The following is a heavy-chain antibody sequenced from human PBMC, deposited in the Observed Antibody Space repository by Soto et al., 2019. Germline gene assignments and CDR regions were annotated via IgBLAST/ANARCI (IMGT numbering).Heavy chain of an antibody. CDR1: GFIFTHYY. CDR3: VRAGLWGWDY. Sequence: PGGSLRLSCAASGFIFTHYYMTWIRQAPGKGLEWVSYMSSSGSTIYYADSVKGRFTISRDNAKNSLYLQMNSLRADDTAVYYCVRAGLWGWDYWGQGALVTVSS. D-gene: IGHD6-19*01. J-gene: IGHJ4*02. CDR2: MSSSGSTI. V-gene: IGHV3-11*01.